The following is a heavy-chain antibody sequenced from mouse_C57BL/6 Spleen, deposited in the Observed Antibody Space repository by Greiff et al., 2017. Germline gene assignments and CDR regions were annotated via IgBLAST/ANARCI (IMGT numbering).Heavy chain of an antibody. V-gene: IGHV1-82*01. CDR1: GYAFSSSW. CDR2: IYPGDGDT. CDR3: ARSPSTMVTSLDY. Sequence: QVQLQQSGPELVKPGASVKISCKASGYAFSSSWMNWVKQRPGKGLEWIGRIYPGDGDTNYNGKFKGKATLTADKSSSTAYMQLSSLTSEDSAVYFCARSPSTMVTSLDYWGKGTTLTVSS. J-gene: IGHJ2*01. D-gene: IGHD2-2*01.